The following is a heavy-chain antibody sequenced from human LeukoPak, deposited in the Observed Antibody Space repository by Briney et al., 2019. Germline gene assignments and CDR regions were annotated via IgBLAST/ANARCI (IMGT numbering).Heavy chain of an antibody. D-gene: IGHD2-8*01. CDR2: INHSGST. Sequence: SSETLSLTCAVYGGSFSGYYWSWIRQPPGKGLEWIGEINHSGSTNYNPSLKGRVTISVDTSKNQFSLKLSSVTAADTAVYYCARVYGFFDYWGQGTLVTVSS. CDR3: ARVYGFFDY. J-gene: IGHJ4*02. V-gene: IGHV4-34*01. CDR1: GGSFSGYY.